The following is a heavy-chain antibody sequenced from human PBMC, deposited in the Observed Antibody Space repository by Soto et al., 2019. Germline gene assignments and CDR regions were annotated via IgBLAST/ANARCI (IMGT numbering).Heavy chain of an antibody. CDR2: ISSSSSYI. CDR3: ARVRGGQNWNYPDAFDI. Sequence: ESGGGLVKPGGSLRLSCAASGFTFSSYSMNWVRQAPGKGLEWVSSISSSSSYIYYADSVKGRFTISRDNTKNSLYLQMNSLRAEDTAVYYCARVRGGQNWNYPDAFDIWGQGTMVTVSS. V-gene: IGHV3-21*01. J-gene: IGHJ3*02. CDR1: GFTFSSYS. D-gene: IGHD1-7*01.